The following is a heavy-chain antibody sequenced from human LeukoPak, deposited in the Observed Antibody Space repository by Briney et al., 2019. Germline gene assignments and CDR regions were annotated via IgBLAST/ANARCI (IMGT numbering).Heavy chain of an antibody. CDR1: GGSISSYY. Sequence: SETLSLTCTVSGGSISSYYWSWLRQSPGKGLEWIGYIHNSGSTKYNPSLKSRVTISIDTSKNQFSMKLRSVTAADTAVYYCARDRTAMATKPHFEDYWGQGTLVTVSS. D-gene: IGHD5-24*01. J-gene: IGHJ4*02. V-gene: IGHV4-59*08. CDR3: ARDRTAMATKPHFEDY. CDR2: IHNSGST.